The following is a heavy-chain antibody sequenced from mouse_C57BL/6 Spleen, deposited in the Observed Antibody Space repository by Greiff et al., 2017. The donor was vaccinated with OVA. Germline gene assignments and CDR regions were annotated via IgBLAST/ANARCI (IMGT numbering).Heavy chain of an antibody. CDR1: GFTFSAYY. CDR3: ARQGSNSWFAY. Sequence: EVQLVESGGGLVQPGGSLKLSCAASGFTFSAYYMYWVRQTPEKRLEWVAYISNGGGSTYYPDTVKGRFTISRDNAKNTLYLQMSRLKSEDTAMYYCARQGSNSWFAYWGQGTLVTVSA. CDR2: ISNGGGST. D-gene: IGHD2-5*01. J-gene: IGHJ3*01. V-gene: IGHV5-12*01.